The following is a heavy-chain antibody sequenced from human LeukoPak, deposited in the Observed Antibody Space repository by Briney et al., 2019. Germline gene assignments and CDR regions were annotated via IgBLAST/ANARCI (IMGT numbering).Heavy chain of an antibody. J-gene: IGHJ6*03. V-gene: IGHV4-4*07. Sequence: SETLSLTCIVSGGSISSYYWSWIRQPAGKGLEWIGRIYTSGSTNYNPSLKSRVTMSVDTSKNQFSLKLSSVTAADTAVYYCARDALEWPNFYMDVWGKGTTVTVSS. CDR2: IYTSGST. D-gene: IGHD3-3*01. CDR1: GGSISSYY. CDR3: ARDALEWPNFYMDV.